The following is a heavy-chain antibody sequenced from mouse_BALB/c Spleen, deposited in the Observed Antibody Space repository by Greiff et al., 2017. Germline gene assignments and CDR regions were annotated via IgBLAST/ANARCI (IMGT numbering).Heavy chain of an antibody. J-gene: IGHJ4*01. CDR1: GFSLTGYG. CDR2: IWGDGST. CDR3: ARDGGHAMDY. Sequence: VHLVESGPGLVAPSQSLSITCTVSGFSLTGYGVNWVLQPPGKGLEWLGMIWGDGSTDYNSALKSRLSISKDNSKSQVFLKMNSLQTDDTARYYCARDGGHAMDYWGQGTSVTVSS. D-gene: IGHD3-3*01. V-gene: IGHV2-6-7*01.